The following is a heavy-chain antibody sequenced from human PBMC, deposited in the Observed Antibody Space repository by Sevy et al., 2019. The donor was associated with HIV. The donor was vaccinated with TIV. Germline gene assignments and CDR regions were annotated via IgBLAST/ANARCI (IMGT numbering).Heavy chain of an antibody. D-gene: IGHD3-22*01. V-gene: IGHV1-8*02. CDR1: GYTFTSYD. J-gene: IGHJ5*02. Sequence: GSVKVSCKASGYTFTSYDINWVRQATGQGLEWMGWMNPNTGNTGYAQKFQGRVTMTRDTSTSTAYMELRSLRSDDTAIYYCTRVRALNYYDTSVSMEYNWFDPWGQGTLVTVSS. CDR3: TRVRALNYYDTSVSMEYNWFDP. CDR2: MNPNTGNT.